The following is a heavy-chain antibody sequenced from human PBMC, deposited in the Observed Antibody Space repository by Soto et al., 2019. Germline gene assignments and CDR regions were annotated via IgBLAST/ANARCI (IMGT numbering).Heavy chain of an antibody. D-gene: IGHD6-13*01. CDR3: ARGLIAAAHYGMDV. J-gene: IGHJ6*02. V-gene: IGHV4-34*01. CDR1: GGSFRGYY. Sequence: SETLSLTCAVYGGSFRGYYWSWIRQPPGKGLEWIGEINHSGSTNYNPSLKSRVTISVDTSKNQFSLKLSSVTAADTAVYYCARGLIAAAHYGMDVWGQGTTVT. CDR2: INHSGST.